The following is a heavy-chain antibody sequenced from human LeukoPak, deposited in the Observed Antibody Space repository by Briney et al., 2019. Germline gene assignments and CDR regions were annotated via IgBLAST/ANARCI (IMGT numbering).Heavy chain of an antibody. D-gene: IGHD3-10*01. J-gene: IGHJ4*02. CDR1: GFTFSSYG. CDR3: AKGKFNYYGSGSYGLDY. CDR2: IWYGGSNK. V-gene: IGHV3-33*06. Sequence: GGSLRLSCAASGFTFSSYGMHWVRQAPGKGLEWVAVIWYGGSNKYYADSVKGRFTISRDNSKNTLYLQMNSLRAEDTAVYYCAKGKFNYYGSGSYGLDYWGQGTLVTVSS.